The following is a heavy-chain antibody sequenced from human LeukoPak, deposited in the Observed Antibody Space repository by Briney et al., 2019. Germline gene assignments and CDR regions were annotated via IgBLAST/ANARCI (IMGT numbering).Heavy chain of an antibody. CDR2: MNPNSGNT. V-gene: IGHV1-8*03. Sequence: ASVKVSCKASGYTFTTHDINWVRQATGPGLEWMGYMNPNSGNTGYAKEFQGRVTITRSTSISTVYMEMTSLTSEGTAVYYCTRTAYCTNGVCYFTGYDHWGQGTLVTVSS. CDR3: TRTAYCTNGVCYFTGYDH. D-gene: IGHD2-8*01. J-gene: IGHJ4*02. CDR1: GYTFTTHD.